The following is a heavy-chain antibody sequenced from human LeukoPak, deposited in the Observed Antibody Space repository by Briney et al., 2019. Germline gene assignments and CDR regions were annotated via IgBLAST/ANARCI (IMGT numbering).Heavy chain of an antibody. V-gene: IGHV4-59*08. CDR2: LYYSGST. CDR1: GGSITSYY. J-gene: IGHJ3*02. Sequence: SETLSLTCPVSGGSITSYYWSWIRQSPGKGLEWIGFLYYSGSTNYNPSLKSRVTISVDTSKNQSSLKLSSVTAADTAVYYCARHGRLLTGFDAFDIWGQGTMVTVSS. D-gene: IGHD3-9*01. CDR3: ARHGRLLTGFDAFDI.